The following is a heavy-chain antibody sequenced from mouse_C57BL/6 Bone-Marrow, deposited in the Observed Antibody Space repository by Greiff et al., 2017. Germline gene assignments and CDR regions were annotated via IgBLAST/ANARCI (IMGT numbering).Heavy chain of an antibody. V-gene: IGHV1-82*01. CDR2: IYPGDGDT. CDR1: GHAFSSSW. CDR3: VGATVVYFDY. J-gene: IGHJ2*01. D-gene: IGHD1-1*01. Sequence: VKLQESGPELVKPGASVKISCKASGHAFSSSWMNWGKQRPGKGLVWIGRIYPGDGDTNYNGKFKGKATLTADKSSSTAYMQLSILTSADSAVYFCVGATVVYFDYWGQGTTLTVSS.